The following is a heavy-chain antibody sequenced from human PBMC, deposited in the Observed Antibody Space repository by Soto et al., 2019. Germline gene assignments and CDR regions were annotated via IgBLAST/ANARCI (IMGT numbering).Heavy chain of an antibody. CDR3: ASSGAATPFGYYYYYMDV. CDR2: INPSGGST. V-gene: IGHV1-46*01. CDR1: GYTFTSYY. Sequence: GASVKVSCKASGYTFTSYYMLWVRQAPGQGLEWMGIINPSGGSTSYAQKFQGRVTMTRDTSTSTVYMELSSLRSEDTAVYYCASSGAATPFGYYYYYMDVWGKGTTVTVSS. D-gene: IGHD2-15*01. J-gene: IGHJ6*03.